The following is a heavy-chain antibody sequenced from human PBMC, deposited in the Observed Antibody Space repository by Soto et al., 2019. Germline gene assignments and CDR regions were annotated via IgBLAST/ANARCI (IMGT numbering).Heavy chain of an antibody. CDR1: GGSISSGDYY. CDR2: IYYSGST. CDR3: ARGGSSWLRGAFDI. Sequence: SETLSLTCTVSGGSISSGDYYWSGIRQPPGKGLEWIGYIYYSGSTYYNPSLKSRVTISVDTSKNQFSLKLSSVTAADTAVYYCARGGSSWLRGAFDIWGQGTMVTVSS. D-gene: IGHD6-13*01. V-gene: IGHV4-30-4*01. J-gene: IGHJ3*02.